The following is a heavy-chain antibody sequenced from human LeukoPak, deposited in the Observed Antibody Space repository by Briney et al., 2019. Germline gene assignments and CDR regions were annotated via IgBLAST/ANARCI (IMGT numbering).Heavy chain of an antibody. D-gene: IGHD1-26*01. J-gene: IGHJ4*02. CDR1: GFTFSSFA. CDR3: ARGYSGTYRIDY. Sequence: GGSLRLSCAASGFTFSSFAINWVRQAPGKGLVWVSRINSDGSSTSYADSVKGRFTISRDNAKNTLSLQMNRLRADDTAVYYCARGYSGTYRIDYWGQGTLVTVSS. CDR2: INSDGSST. V-gene: IGHV3-74*01.